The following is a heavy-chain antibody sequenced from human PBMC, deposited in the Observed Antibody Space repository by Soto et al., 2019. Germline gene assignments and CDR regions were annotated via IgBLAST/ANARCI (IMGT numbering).Heavy chain of an antibody. CDR3: ARDVLCGGGWFDP. D-gene: IGHD2-15*01. Sequence: EVQLVESGGGLVQPGGSLRLSCAVSGFTVSAASGFTVSSNYMSWVRQAPGKGLEWVSVIYSGGRTYYADSVKGRFTISRDNSKNTLYLHMNSLRAEDTAVYFCARDVLCGGGWFDPWGQGTLVTVSS. CDR2: IYSGGRT. J-gene: IGHJ5*02. V-gene: IGHV3-66*01. CDR1: GFTVSSNY.